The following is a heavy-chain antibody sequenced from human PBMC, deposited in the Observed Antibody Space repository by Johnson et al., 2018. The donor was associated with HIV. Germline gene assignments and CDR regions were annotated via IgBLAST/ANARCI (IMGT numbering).Heavy chain of an antibody. CDR2: ITVSGDT. CDR3: ARDGYSSSSFGAFDI. Sequence: VLLVESGGALVQPGGSLRLSCAASGFAFSSWPMHWVRQAPGKGLEYVSRITVSGDTYYVNSVKGRFTISRDNSKNTLYLQMNSLRAEDPAVYYCARDGYSSSSFGAFDIWGQGTMVTVSS. D-gene: IGHD6-6*01. V-gene: IGHV3-64*01. J-gene: IGHJ3*02. CDR1: GFAFSSWP.